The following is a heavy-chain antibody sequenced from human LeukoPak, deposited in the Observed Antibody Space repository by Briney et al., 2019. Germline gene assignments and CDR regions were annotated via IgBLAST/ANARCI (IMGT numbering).Heavy chain of an antibody. D-gene: IGHD6-19*01. V-gene: IGHV3-23*01. J-gene: IGHJ5*02. CDR3: AKADSSGWYESNWFDP. Sequence: DSVKGRFTISRDNSRNTLYLQMSSLRAEDTAVYYCAKADSSGWYESNWFDPWGQGTLVTVSS.